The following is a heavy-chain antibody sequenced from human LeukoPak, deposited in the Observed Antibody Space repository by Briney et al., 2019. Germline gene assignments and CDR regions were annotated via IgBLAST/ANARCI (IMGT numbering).Heavy chain of an antibody. CDR3: ARMAYYYDSSGYYYYYYYYGMDV. Sequence: ASVKVSCKASGYTFTSYDINWVRPATGQGLEWMGWMNPNSGNTGYAQKFQGRVTMTRNTSISTAYMELRSLRSEDTAVYYCARMAYYYDSSGYYYYYYYYGMDVWGQGTTVTVSS. D-gene: IGHD3-22*01. CDR1: GYTFTSYD. V-gene: IGHV1-8*01. CDR2: MNPNSGNT. J-gene: IGHJ6*02.